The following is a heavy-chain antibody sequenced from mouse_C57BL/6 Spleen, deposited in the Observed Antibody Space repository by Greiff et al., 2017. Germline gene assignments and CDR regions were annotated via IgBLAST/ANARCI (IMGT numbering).Heavy chain of an antibody. V-gene: IGHV1-69*01. D-gene: IGHD1-3*01. CDR2: IDPSDSYT. CDR1: GYTFTSYW. J-gene: IGHJ3*01. CDR3: ARADIWSAY. Sequence: VQLQQPGAELVMPGASVKLSCKASGYTFTSYWMHWVKQRPGQGLEWIGEIDPSDSYTNYNQKFKGKSTLTVDKSSSTAYMQLSSLTSEDSAVYYCARADIWSAYWGQGTLVTVSA.